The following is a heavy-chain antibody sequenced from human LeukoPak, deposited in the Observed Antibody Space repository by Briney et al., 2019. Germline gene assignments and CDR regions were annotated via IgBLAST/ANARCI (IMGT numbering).Heavy chain of an antibody. CDR2: INHSGST. D-gene: IGHD3-10*01. Sequence: SETLSLTCAVYGGSFSGYYWSWIRQPPGEGLEWIGEINHSGSTNYNPSLKSRVTISVDTSKNQFSLKLSSVTAADTAVYYCARGSGFSRYFDLWGRGTLVTVSS. CDR1: GGSFSGYY. CDR3: ARGSGFSRYFDL. V-gene: IGHV4-34*01. J-gene: IGHJ2*01.